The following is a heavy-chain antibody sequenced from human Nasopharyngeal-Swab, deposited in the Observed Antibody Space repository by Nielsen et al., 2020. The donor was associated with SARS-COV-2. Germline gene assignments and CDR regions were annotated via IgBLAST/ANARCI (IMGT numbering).Heavy chain of an antibody. CDR3: TRVDYYYGMDV. CDR1: GGPFGESP. J-gene: IGHJ6*02. CDR2: IRSKAYGGTT. Sequence: GGPLRLSCTVSGGPFGESPMSWFRQAPGKGLEWVGFIRSKAYGGTTEYAASVKGRFTISRDDSKSIAYLQMNSLKTEDTAVYYCTRVDYYYGMDVWGQGTTVTVSS. V-gene: IGHV3-49*03.